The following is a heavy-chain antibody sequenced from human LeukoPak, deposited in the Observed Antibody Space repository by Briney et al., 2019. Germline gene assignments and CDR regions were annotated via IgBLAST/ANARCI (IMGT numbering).Heavy chain of an antibody. CDR1: GFTFSSYA. CDR3: AKPPPRYCSGGSCYDY. J-gene: IGHJ4*02. D-gene: IGHD2-15*01. Sequence: GGSLRLSCAAAGFTFSSYAMSWVRQAPGKGLEWVSAISGSGGSTYYADSVKGRFTISRDNSKNTLYLQMNSLRAEDTAVYYCAKPPPRYCSGGSCYDYWGQGTLVTVSS. CDR2: ISGSGGST. V-gene: IGHV3-23*01.